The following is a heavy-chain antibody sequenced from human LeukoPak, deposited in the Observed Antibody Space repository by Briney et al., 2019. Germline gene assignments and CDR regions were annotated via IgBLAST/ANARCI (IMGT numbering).Heavy chain of an antibody. CDR2: LNAGNGET. D-gene: IGHD3-10*01. CDR1: GYTFASYA. J-gene: IGHJ4*02. V-gene: IGHV1-3*01. Sequence: ASVKVSCKASGYTFASYAIHWLRQASGQRLEWMGWLNAGNGETKYPQKFQGRVTFTRDTSASTAYMELSSLRSEDTALYYCARERAPLIYGSATHFDYWGQGTLVTVSS. CDR3: ARERAPLIYGSATHFDY.